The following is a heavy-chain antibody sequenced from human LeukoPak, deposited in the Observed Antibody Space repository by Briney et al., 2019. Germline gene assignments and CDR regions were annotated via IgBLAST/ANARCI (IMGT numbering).Heavy chain of an antibody. D-gene: IGHD3-22*01. CDR3: ASRTPYYYDSSGYYVDI. V-gene: IGHV4-30-4*01. J-gene: IGHJ3*02. Sequence: SETLSLTCTVSGGSISSGDYYWSWLRQPPGKGLEWIGYIYYSGSTYYNPSLKSRVTISVDTSKNQFSLKLSSVTAADTAVYYCASRTPYYYDSSGYYVDIWGQGTMVTVSS. CDR2: IYYSGST. CDR1: GGSISSGDYY.